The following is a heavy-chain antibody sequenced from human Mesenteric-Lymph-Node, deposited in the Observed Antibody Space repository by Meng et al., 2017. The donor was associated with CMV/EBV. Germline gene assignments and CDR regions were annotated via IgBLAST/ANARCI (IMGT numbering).Heavy chain of an antibody. CDR1: GGSIRSFY. J-gene: IGHJ5*02. CDR2: IYYSGNT. CDR3: ARSPGNWFDT. Sequence: GSLRLSCSVSGGSIRSFYWSWIRQPPGKGLEWIGSIYYSGNTNYNPSLKSRATISVDMSKNHFSVKLNSVTAADTAVYYCARSPGNWFDTWGQGILVTVSS. V-gene: IGHV4-59*01.